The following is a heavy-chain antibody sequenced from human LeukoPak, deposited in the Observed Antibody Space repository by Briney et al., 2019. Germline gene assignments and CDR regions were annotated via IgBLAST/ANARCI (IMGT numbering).Heavy chain of an antibody. CDR2: IRFDGSNK. J-gene: IGHJ4*02. CDR1: GFTFSSYG. V-gene: IGHV3-30*02. Sequence: GGSLRLSCAASGFTFSSYGMHWVRQAPGKGLEWVAFIRFDGSNKYYADSVKGRFTISRDNSKNTLYLQKNSLRAEDTAVYYCAKDPSPKYCSSTSCPHMGSYFDYWGQGTLVTVSS. CDR3: AKDPSPKYCSSTSCPHMGSYFDY. D-gene: IGHD2-2*01.